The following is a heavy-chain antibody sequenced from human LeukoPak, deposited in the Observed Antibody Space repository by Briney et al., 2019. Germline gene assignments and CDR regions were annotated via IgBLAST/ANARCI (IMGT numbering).Heavy chain of an antibody. J-gene: IGHJ4*02. D-gene: IGHD3-22*01. CDR3: ARASTTVYYDSSGYYNY. CDR2: ISAYNGNT. Sequence: ASVKVSCKASGYTFTSYGISWVRQAPGQGLEWMGWISAYNGNTNYAQKLQGRVTMTTDTSTSTAYIELRSLRSDDTAVYYCARASTTVYYDSSGYYNYWGQGTLVTVSS. V-gene: IGHV1-18*01. CDR1: GYTFTSYG.